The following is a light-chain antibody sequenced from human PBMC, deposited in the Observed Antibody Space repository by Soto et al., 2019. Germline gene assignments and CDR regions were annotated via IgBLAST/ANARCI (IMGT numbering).Light chain of an antibody. CDR2: GAS. J-gene: IGKJ1*01. CDR3: QQYASSPGT. Sequence: EVVLTQSPATLSLSPGERATLSCRASQSVSSSYLAWYQQKPGQAPRLLIYGASSRATGIPDRFSGSGSGTDFTLTIIRLEPEDFAVFYCQQYASSPGTFGQGTKVEI. V-gene: IGKV3-20*01. CDR1: QSVSSSY.